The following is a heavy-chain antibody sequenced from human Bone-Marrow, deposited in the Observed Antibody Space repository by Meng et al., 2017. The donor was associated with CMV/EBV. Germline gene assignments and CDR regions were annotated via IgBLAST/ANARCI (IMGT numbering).Heavy chain of an antibody. CDR2: INPSGDST. V-gene: IGHV1-46*01. CDR3: ARDPHRTTIFGVVGYYYGMDV. J-gene: IGHJ6*02. CDR1: GHTFTRYY. D-gene: IGHD3-3*01. Sequence: ASVKVSCKASGHTFTRYYIHWVRQAPGQGLEWMGIINPSGDSTSYAQKFQGRVTMTRDTSTSTVHMELSSLRSEDTAVYYCARDPHRTTIFGVVGYYYGMDVWGQGTTVTVS.